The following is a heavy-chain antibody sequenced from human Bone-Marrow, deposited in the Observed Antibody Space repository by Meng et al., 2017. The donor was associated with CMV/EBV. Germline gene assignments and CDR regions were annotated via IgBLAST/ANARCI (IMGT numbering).Heavy chain of an antibody. CDR3: AHRPRTRYNGSGSYLY. CDR1: GFSLSTGGVG. J-gene: IGHJ4*02. D-gene: IGHD3-10*01. CDR2: IYWNDDK. V-gene: IGHV2-5*01. Sequence: SGPTLVTPTQTLTLTCTFAGFSLSTGGVGVGWIRQPPGKALEWLALIYWNDDKCYSPSLKSRLTITKDTSKYQVVLTMTNMDPVDTATYYCAHRPRTRYNGSGSYLYWGQGTLVTVSS.